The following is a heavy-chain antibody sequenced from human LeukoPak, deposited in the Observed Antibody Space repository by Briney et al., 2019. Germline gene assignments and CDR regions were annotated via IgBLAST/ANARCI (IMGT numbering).Heavy chain of an antibody. CDR1: GGSIISSHYY. Sequence: SETLSLTCTVSGGSIISSHYYWGWIRQPPGKGLEWIGSSGSTYYNPSLKSRVTISVDTSKNQFSLKLISVTAADTAVCYCARPPPYDILTGYKYYFDYWGQGTLVTVSS. CDR3: ARPPPYDILTGYKYYFDY. J-gene: IGHJ4*02. CDR2: SGST. D-gene: IGHD3-9*01. V-gene: IGHV4-39*01.